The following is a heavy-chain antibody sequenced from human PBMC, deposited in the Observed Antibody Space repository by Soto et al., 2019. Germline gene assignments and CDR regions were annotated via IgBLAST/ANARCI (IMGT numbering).Heavy chain of an antibody. CDR3: ARQNREWLPYMDA. CDR2: INHSGST. Sequence: QVQLQQWGAGLLKPWETLSLTCAVYGGSFSGYYWSWIRQPPGKGLEWIGEINHSGSTNYNPSLKSRVTISVDTSKNQFSLKLSSVTAADTAVYYCARQNREWLPYMDAWGKGITVTVSS. V-gene: IGHV4-34*01. J-gene: IGHJ6*03. CDR1: GGSFSGYY. D-gene: IGHD3-3*01.